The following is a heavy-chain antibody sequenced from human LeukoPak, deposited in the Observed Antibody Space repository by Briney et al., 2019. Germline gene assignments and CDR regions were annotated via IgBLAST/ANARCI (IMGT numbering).Heavy chain of an antibody. CDR1: GGSFSGYY. D-gene: IGHD3-10*01. V-gene: IGHV4-34*01. J-gene: IGHJ4*02. Sequence: PSETLSLTCAVYGGSFSGYYWSWIRQPPGKGLEWIGEINHSGSTNYNPSLKSRVTISGDTSENQFSLKLSSVTAADTAVYYCARGLLLWFGESHHFDYWGQGTLVTVSS. CDR2: INHSGST. CDR3: ARGLLLWFGESHHFDY.